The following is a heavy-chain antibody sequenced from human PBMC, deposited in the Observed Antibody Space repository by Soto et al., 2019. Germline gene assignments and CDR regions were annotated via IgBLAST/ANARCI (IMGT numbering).Heavy chain of an antibody. CDR3: ARDLTLMTTVPYMDV. CDR1: GFTVSSNY. CDR2: IYSGGST. V-gene: IGHV3-66*01. Sequence: PGGSLRLSCAASGFTVSSNYMSWVRQAPGKGLEWVSVIYSGGSTYYADSVKGRFTISRDNSKNTLYLQMNSLRAEDTAVYYCARDLTLMTTVPYMDVWGKGTTVTVSS. J-gene: IGHJ6*03. D-gene: IGHD4-4*01.